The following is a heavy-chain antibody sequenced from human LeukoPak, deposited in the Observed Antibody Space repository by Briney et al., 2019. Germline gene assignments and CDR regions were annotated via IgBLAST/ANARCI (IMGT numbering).Heavy chain of an antibody. J-gene: IGHJ5*02. CDR3: ASVPPRYCSSTSCYLFDP. CDR1: GGSISSYY. V-gene: IGHV4-4*07. CDR2: IYTSGST. D-gene: IGHD2-2*01. Sequence: SETLSLTCTVSGGSISSYYWSWIRQPAGKGLEWIGRIYTSGSTNYNPSLKSRVTMSVDTSKNQFSLKLSSVTAADTAVYYCASVPPRYCSSTSCYLFDPWGQGTLVTVSS.